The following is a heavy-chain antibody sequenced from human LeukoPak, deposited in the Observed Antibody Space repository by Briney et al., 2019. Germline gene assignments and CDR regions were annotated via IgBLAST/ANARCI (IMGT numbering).Heavy chain of an antibody. D-gene: IGHD3-22*01. J-gene: IGHJ4*02. CDR2: IIPILGIA. CDR1: GGTFSSYA. CDR3: ARDLLDYDSSGSPGY. V-gene: IGHV1-69*04. Sequence: ASVKVSCKASGGTFSSYAISWARQAPGQGLEWMGRIIPILGIANYAQKFQGRVTITADKSTSTAYMELSSLRSEDTAVYYCARDLLDYDSSGSPGYWGQGTLVTVSS.